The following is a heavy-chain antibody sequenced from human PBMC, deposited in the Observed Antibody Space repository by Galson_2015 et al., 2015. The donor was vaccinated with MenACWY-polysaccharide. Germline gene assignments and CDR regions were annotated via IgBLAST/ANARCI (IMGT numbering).Heavy chain of an antibody. D-gene: IGHD4-17*01. J-gene: IGHJ4*02. V-gene: IGHV3-23*01. Sequence: SLRLSCAASGFTFSSFAMSWVRQAPGKGLEWVSGISANGGSTVYVDSVKGRFAISRDNSQNTLYLQVNILRAEDTAVYYCAKDARTGLGDYTWGTFDYWGQGTLVTVSS. CDR3: AKDARTGLGDYTWGTFDY. CDR1: GFTFSSFA. CDR2: ISANGGST.